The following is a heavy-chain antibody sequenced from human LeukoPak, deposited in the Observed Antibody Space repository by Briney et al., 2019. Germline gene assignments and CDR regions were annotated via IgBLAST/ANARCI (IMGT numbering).Heavy chain of an antibody. CDR2: ISYSGSP. CDR1: GGSISSSNHY. Sequence: PSETLSLTCAVSGGSISSSNHYWGWIRQPPGEGLEWIGSISYSGSPYYNPSLKSRVTISADTSKNQFSLNLRSVTAADTAVYYCARDGSDYDFWSGPLFVWGQGTTVTVSS. J-gene: IGHJ6*02. V-gene: IGHV4-39*07. D-gene: IGHD3-3*01. CDR3: ARDGSDYDFWSGPLFV.